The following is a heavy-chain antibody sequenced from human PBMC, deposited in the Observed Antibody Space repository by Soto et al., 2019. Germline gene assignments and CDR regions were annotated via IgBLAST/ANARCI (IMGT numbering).Heavy chain of an antibody. CDR2: IYHSGSS. D-gene: IGHD5-12*01. Sequence: QLQLQESGSGLVKPSQTLSLICAVSGDSISSGGYSWNWIRQPPGKGLEWIGHIYHSGSSSFNPSLNSRVTMSVDVSKNQFSLNLSSVTAADTAVYYCAKEGYRGYANWGQGTLVTVSS. V-gene: IGHV4-30-2*01. J-gene: IGHJ4*02. CDR3: AKEGYRGYAN. CDR1: GDSISSGGYS.